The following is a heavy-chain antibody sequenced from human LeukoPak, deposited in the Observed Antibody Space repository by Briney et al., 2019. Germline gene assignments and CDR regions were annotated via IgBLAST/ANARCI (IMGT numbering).Heavy chain of an antibody. CDR1: AFSFSDYN. V-gene: IGHV3-21*01. Sequence: GGSLRLSCAASAFSFSDYNMNWVRQAPGKGLEWVSSITSTGSYIYYADSVKGRFTISRDNAKNSLFLQLNSLRAEDTAVYYCAKEGGYYYMDVWGKGTTVTISS. D-gene: IGHD1-26*01. CDR2: ITSTGSYI. J-gene: IGHJ6*03. CDR3: AKEGGYYYMDV.